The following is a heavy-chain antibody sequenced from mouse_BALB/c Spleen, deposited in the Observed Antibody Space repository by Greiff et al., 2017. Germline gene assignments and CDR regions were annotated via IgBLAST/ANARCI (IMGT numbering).Heavy chain of an antibody. CDR2: IWAGGST. D-gene: IGHD1-1*02. J-gene: IGHJ4*01. CDR3: AIHYGDYAMDY. CDR1: GFSLSSYG. Sequence: VQLQQSGPGLVAPSQSLSITCTVSGFSLSSYGVHWVRQPPGKGLEWLGVIWAGGSTNYNSALLSRLSNSKDNSKSQVFIKMNSLQTDDTAMYYCAIHYGDYAMDYWGQGTSVTVSS. V-gene: IGHV2-9*02.